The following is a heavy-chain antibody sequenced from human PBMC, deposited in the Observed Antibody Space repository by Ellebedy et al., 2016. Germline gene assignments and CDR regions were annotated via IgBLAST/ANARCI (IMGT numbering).Heavy chain of an antibody. J-gene: IGHJ5*02. CDR3: ARAGRSITIFGGTYNWFDP. CDR2: IIPIFGTA. V-gene: IGHV1-69*13. CDR1: GYTFTSYG. Sequence: ASVKVSCKASGYTFTSYGISWVRQAPGQGLEWMGGIIPIFGTANYAQKFQGRVTITADESTSTAYMELSSLRSEDTAVYYCARAGRSITIFGGTYNWFDPWGQGTLVTVSS. D-gene: IGHD3-3*01.